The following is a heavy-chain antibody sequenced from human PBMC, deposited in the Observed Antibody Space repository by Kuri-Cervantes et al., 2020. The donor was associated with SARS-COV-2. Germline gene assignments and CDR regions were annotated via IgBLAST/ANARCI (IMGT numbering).Heavy chain of an antibody. Sequence: GGSLRLSCAASGFTFSGYAMSWVRQAPGKGLEWVSAISDSGGSTYYADSVKGRFTISRDNSKNTLYLQMNTLRAEDTAVYYCARGAANYYYMDVWGKGTTVTVSS. CDR1: GFTFSGYA. CDR3: ARGAANYYYMDV. J-gene: IGHJ6*03. CDR2: ISDSGGST. D-gene: IGHD3-16*01. V-gene: IGHV3-23*01.